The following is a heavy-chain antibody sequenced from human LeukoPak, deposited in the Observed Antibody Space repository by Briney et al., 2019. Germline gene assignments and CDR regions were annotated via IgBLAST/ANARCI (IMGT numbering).Heavy chain of an antibody. J-gene: IGHJ1*01. CDR2: IYPGDSDT. CDR3: ARLSDSSGYYYQYFQH. Sequence: GESLKISCKGPGYSFTSYWIGWVRQMPGKGLEWMGIIYPGDSDTRYSPSFQGQVTISADKSISTAYLQWSSLKASDTAMYYCARLSDSSGYYYQYFQHWGQGTLVTVSS. V-gene: IGHV5-51*01. CDR1: GYSFTSYW. D-gene: IGHD3-22*01.